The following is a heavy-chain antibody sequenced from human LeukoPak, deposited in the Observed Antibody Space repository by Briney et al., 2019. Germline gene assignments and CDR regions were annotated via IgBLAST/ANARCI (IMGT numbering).Heavy chain of an antibody. V-gene: IGHV1-8*01. CDR3: ARGPRFDP. CDR1: GYTFTIYE. CDR2: ISPDTGNT. Sequence: AASVKVSCKASGYTFTIYEFNWVRQAPGQGLEWLGHISPDTGNTGYAQKFQGRVTMTRDTSISTTYMELSSLTSEDTAVYYCARGPRFDPWGQGTLVTVSS. J-gene: IGHJ5*02.